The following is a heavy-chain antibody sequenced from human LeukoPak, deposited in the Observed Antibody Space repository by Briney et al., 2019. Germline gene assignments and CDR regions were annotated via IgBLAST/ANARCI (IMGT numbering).Heavy chain of an antibody. J-gene: IGHJ4*02. CDR3: ARRPIAAAAVNFFDY. CDR1: GGSFSGYY. CDR2: INHSGST. Sequence: KPSETLSLTCAVYGGSFSGYYWSWIRQPPGKGLEWIGEINHSGSTNYNPSLKSRVTISVDTSKNQFSLKLSSVTAADTAVYYCARRPIAAAAVNFFDYWGQGTLVTVSS. V-gene: IGHV4-34*01. D-gene: IGHD6-13*01.